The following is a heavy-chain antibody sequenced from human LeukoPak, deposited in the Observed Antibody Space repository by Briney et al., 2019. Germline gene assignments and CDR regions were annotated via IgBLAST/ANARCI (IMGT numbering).Heavy chain of an antibody. D-gene: IGHD3-9*01. CDR1: GYTFTNYY. CDR2: INPGGANT. V-gene: IGHV1-46*01. J-gene: IGHJ4*02. Sequence: ASVKVSCKASGYTFTNYYIHWVRQAPGQGLEWMGLINPGGANTNYAQNFQGRVTMTRDTSTSTVYMELSSLRSEDTAVYYCARASSLNYDILTAPLDYWGQGTLVTVSS. CDR3: ARASSLNYDILTAPLDY.